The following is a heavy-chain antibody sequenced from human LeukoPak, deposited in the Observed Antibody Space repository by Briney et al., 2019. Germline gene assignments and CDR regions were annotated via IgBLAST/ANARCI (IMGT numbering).Heavy chain of an antibody. J-gene: IGHJ4*02. V-gene: IGHV4-59*01. CDR3: ARAPPAVAACFDY. D-gene: IGHD6-19*01. CDR2: IYYSGST. CDR1: GGSISSYY. Sequence: PSETLSLTCTVSGGSISSYYWSWIRQPPGKGLEWIGYIYYSGSTNYNPSLKSRVTISVDTSKNQFSLKLSSVTAADTAVYYCARAPPAVAACFDYWGQGTLVTVSS.